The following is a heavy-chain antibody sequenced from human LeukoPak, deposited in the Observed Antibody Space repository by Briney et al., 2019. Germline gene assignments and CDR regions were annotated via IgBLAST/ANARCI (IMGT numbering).Heavy chain of an antibody. V-gene: IGHV1-18*01. Sequence: GASVKVSCKASGYTFTSYGISWVRQAPGQGPEWMGWISGYNGNTNYAQKFQGRVTITADKSTSTAYMELSSLRSEDTAVYYCARGAAAGNVDYWGQGTLVTVSS. D-gene: IGHD6-13*01. CDR1: GYTFTSYG. J-gene: IGHJ4*02. CDR3: ARGAAAGNVDY. CDR2: ISGYNGNT.